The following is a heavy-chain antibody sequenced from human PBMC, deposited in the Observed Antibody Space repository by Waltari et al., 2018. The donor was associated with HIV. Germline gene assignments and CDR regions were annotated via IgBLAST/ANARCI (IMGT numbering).Heavy chain of an antibody. J-gene: IGHJ4*02. D-gene: IGHD3-22*01. CDR3: ARLRNSYERSAFLSH. CDR2: INHNATYK. Sequence: EVQLVESGGGLVKPGGSLRLSCATSGFTFSVYSMNWVRQAPGKGLEWVSSINHNATYKFYADSVRGRFTISRDNAKNSLFLQMNGLRAEDTAVYYCARLRNSYERSAFLSHWGQGTLVTVSS. V-gene: IGHV3-21*02. CDR1: GFTFSVYS.